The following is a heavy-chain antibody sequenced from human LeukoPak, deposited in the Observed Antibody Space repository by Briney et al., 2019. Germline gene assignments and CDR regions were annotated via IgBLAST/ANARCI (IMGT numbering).Heavy chain of an antibody. CDR1: GGTFSSYA. J-gene: IGHJ6*03. CDR2: IIPIFGTA. V-gene: IGHV1-69*13. D-gene: IGHD3-22*01. CDR3: ARATYYYDSSGFPYYYYMDV. Sequence: GASVKASCKASGGTFSSYAISWVRQAPGQGLEWMGGIIPIFGTANYAQKFQGRVTITADESTSTAYMELSSLRSEDTAVYYCARATYYYDSSGFPYYYYMDVWGKGTTVTISS.